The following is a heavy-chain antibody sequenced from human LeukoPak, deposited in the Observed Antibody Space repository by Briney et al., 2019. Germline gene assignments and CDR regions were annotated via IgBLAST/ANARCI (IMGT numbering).Heavy chain of an antibody. J-gene: IGHJ4*02. D-gene: IGHD3-10*01. CDR2: IYYSGST. CDR3: ARFAMVRGVIPRGYFDY. Sequence: SETPSLTCTVSGGSISSGGYYWSWIRQHPGKGLEWIGCIYYSGSTYYNPSLKSRVTISVDTSKNQFSLKLSSVTAADTAVYYCARFAMVRGVIPRGYFDYWGQGTLVTVSS. CDR1: GGSISSGGYY. V-gene: IGHV4-31*03.